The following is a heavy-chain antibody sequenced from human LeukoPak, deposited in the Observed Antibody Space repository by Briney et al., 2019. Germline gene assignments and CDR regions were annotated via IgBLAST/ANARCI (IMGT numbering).Heavy chain of an antibody. J-gene: IGHJ4*02. V-gene: IGHV3-23*01. CDR1: GFTFSSYG. Sequence: GGSLRLSCAASGFTFSSYGMSWVRQAPGKGLEWVSAISGSGGSTYYADSVKGRFTISRGNSKNTLYLQMNSLRAEDTAVYYCAKDQYYYGSGSPDYWGQGTLVTVSS. CDR3: AKDQYYYGSGSPDY. CDR2: ISGSGGST. D-gene: IGHD3-10*01.